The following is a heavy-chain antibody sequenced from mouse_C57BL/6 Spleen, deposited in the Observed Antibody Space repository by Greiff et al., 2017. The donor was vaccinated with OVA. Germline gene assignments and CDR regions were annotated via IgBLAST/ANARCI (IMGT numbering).Heavy chain of an antibody. D-gene: IGHD4-1*01. J-gene: IGHJ2*01. CDR1: GYSITSGYY. V-gene: IGHV3-6*01. Sequence: EVKLMESGPGLVKPSQSLSLTCSVTGYSITSGYYWNWIRQFPGNKLEWMGYISYDGSNNYNPSLKNRISITRDTSKNQFFLKLNSVTTEDTATYYCARGDFYWDVDYWGQGTTLTVSS. CDR2: ISYDGSN. CDR3: ARGDFYWDVDY.